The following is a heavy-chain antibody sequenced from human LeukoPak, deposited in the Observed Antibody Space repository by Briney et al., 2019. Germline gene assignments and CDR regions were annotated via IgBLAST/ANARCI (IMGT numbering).Heavy chain of an antibody. J-gene: IGHJ6*03. V-gene: IGHV4-39*07. Sequence: PSETLSLTCTVSGGSISSSSYYWGWIRQPPGKGLEWIGSIYYSGSTYYNPSLKSRVTISVDTSKNQFSLKLSSVTAADTAVYYCARGHSSSSHYYYYYMDVWGKGTTVTVSS. CDR1: GGSISSSSYY. CDR2: IYYSGST. CDR3: ARGHSSSSHYYYYYMDV. D-gene: IGHD6-6*01.